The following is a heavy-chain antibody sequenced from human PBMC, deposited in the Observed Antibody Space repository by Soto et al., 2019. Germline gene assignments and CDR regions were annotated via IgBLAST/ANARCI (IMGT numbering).Heavy chain of an antibody. CDR2: TGTSGRTR. CDR3: AKSPLRGLDQEGH. Sequence: EVQLLESGGDLVQSGGSLRLSCVASGFTFSNHAMSWVRQAPGKGLEWVSTTGTSGRTRYYADSVKGRFTISRDNSRKTLFLQMNSLRVDDTAVYFSAKSPLRGLDQEGHWGQGTLVTVSS. CDR1: GFTFSNHA. D-gene: IGHD6-19*01. J-gene: IGHJ4*02. V-gene: IGHV3-23*01.